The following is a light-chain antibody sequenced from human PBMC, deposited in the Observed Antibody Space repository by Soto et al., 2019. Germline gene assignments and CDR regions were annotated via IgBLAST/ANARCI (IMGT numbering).Light chain of an antibody. CDR3: QHRRNCPSVT. CDR1: QSVSSS. CDR2: DAS. J-gene: IGKJ4*01. V-gene: IGKV3-11*01. Sequence: EIVLTQSPVTLSLSPGDRATLSCRASQSVSSSLAWYRHQPGQAPRLLIYDASNRATGTPARFSGSGSGTHFTPTISPLQTEDFGASYRQHRRNCPSVTFGGGTRWISN.